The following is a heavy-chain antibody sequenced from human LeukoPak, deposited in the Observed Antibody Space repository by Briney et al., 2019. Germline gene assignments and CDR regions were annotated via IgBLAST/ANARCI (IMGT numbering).Heavy chain of an antibody. V-gene: IGHV1-2*02. CDR3: ARTTYCSSTSCRKGFDY. CDR1: GYTSTSYG. D-gene: IGHD2-2*01. J-gene: IGHJ4*02. Sequence: GASVKVSCKASGYTSTSYGISWVRQAPGQGLEWMGWINPNSGGTNYAQKFQGRVTMTRDTSISTAYMELSRLRSDDTAVYYCARTTYCSSTSCRKGFDYWGQGTLVTVSS. CDR2: INPNSGGT.